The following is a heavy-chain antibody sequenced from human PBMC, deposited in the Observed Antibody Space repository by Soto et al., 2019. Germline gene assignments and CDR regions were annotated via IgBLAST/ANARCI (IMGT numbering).Heavy chain of an antibody. Sequence: GGSLRLSCAASEFTFSDYYMTWIRQAPGKGLEWVSYISDSGTTKYYADSVKGRFTISRDNAKFLLYLQMNSLRAEDTAVYYCASATIPYSSTYYQRNWFDPRGQGAPVTVSS. J-gene: IGHJ5*02. CDR1: EFTFSDYY. CDR2: ISDSGTTK. CDR3: ASATIPYSSTYYQRNWFDP. D-gene: IGHD6-13*01. V-gene: IGHV3-11*01.